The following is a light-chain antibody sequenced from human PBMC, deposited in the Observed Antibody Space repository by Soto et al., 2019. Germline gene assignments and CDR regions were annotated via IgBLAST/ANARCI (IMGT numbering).Light chain of an antibody. CDR3: QSYDSSLSGYVI. CDR2: TNI. Sequence: QSVLTQPPSVSGAPGQRVTISCTGSSSNIGAGFEVHWYQQLPGTAPKLLIYTNINRPSGVPDRFSGSRSGTSASLDITGLQAEDEADYYCQSYDSSLSGYVIFGGGTKVTVL. CDR1: SSNIGAGFE. V-gene: IGLV1-40*01. J-gene: IGLJ2*01.